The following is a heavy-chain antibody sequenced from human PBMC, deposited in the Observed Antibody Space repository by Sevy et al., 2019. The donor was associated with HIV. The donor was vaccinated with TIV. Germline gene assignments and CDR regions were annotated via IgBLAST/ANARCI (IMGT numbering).Heavy chain of an antibody. CDR1: GFTFSSYE. D-gene: IGHD3-22*01. Sequence: GGSLRLSCAASGFTFSSYEMNWVRQAPGKGLEWVSYISSSGSTIYYADSVKGRFTISRDNAKNSLYLQMNSLRAEDTAVYYCARARHCYYYVEHAFDIWGQGTMVTVSS. V-gene: IGHV3-48*03. CDR2: ISSSGSTI. CDR3: ARARHCYYYVEHAFDI. J-gene: IGHJ3*02.